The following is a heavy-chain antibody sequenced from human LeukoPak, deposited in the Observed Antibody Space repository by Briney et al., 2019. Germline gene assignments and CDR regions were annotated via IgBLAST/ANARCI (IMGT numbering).Heavy chain of an antibody. D-gene: IGHD2-2*02. V-gene: IGHV3-43D*04. J-gene: IGHJ4*02. Sequence: QPGGSLRLSCAASGFTFDDYGMHWVRQAPGKGLEWVSLISWDGGSTYYADSVKGRFTISRDNSKNSLYLQMNSLRAEDTALYYCAKDIRPAATPGIFDYWGQGTLVTVSS. CDR1: GFTFDDYG. CDR2: ISWDGGST. CDR3: AKDIRPAATPGIFDY.